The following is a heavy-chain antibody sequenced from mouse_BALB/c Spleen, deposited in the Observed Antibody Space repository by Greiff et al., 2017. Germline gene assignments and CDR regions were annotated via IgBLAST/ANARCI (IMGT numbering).Heavy chain of an antibody. CDR2: ISYSGST. CDR3: AREGYGNYDAMDY. D-gene: IGHD2-10*02. J-gene: IGHJ4*01. Sequence: EVKLQESGPGLVKPSQSLSLTCTVTGYSITSDYAWNWIRQFPGNKLEWMGYISYSGSTSYNPSLKSRISITRDTSKNQFFLQLNSVTTEDTATYYCAREGYGNYDAMDYWGQGTSVTVSS. CDR1: GYSITSDYA. V-gene: IGHV3-2*02.